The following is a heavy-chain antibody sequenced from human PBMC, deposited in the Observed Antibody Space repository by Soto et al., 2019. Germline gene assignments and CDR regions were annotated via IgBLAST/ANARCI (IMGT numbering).Heavy chain of an antibody. CDR3: SNSHSRYYYGMDV. V-gene: IGHV3-72*01. J-gene: IGHJ6*02. CDR1: GFTFSDHY. Sequence: GGSLRLSCAASGFTFSDHYMDWVRQAPGKGLEWVGRTRNKANNYTTEYTSCVKCRSTISRDDSKNSLYLQMNSLNTEDTAVCYCSNSHSRYYYGMDVWGQGTTVTVSS. CDR2: TRNKANNYTT. D-gene: IGHD4-4*01.